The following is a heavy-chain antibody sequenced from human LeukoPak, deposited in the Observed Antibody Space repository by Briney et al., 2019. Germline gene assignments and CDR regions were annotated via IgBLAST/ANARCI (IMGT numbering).Heavy chain of an antibody. V-gene: IGHV3-23*01. CDR2: ISDSGGRT. CDR3: AKRGVVIRVILVGFHKEAYYFDS. CDR1: GITLSNYG. Sequence: GGSLRLSCAVSGITLSNYGMSWVRQSPGKGLEWVAGISDSGGRTNYADSVKGRFTISRDNPKNTLYLQMNSLRAEDTAVYFCAKRGVVIRVILVGFHKEAYYFDSWGQGALVTVSS. J-gene: IGHJ4*02. D-gene: IGHD3-22*01.